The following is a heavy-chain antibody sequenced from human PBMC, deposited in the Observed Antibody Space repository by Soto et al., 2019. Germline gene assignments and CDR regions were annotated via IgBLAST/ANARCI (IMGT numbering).Heavy chain of an antibody. V-gene: IGHV3-74*01. Sequence: EVLLVESGGGLVQPGGSLRLSCAVSGSTFSNDWMPWVRQAPGKGLVWVSHINSDGSGTNYADSVKGRFTIARDNAKSTVYLQINSLRADDTAVYYWPRDRSYTLDVWGQGTAVTVSS. D-gene: IGHD4-4*01. CDR1: GSTFSNDW. J-gene: IGHJ6*02. CDR2: INSDGSGT. CDR3: PRDRSYTLDV.